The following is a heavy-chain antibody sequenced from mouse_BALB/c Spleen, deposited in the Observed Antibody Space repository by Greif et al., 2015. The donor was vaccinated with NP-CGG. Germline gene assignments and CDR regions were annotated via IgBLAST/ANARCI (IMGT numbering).Heavy chain of an antibody. D-gene: IGHD1-1*01. J-gene: IGHJ4*01. Sequence: QVQLQQSGAELARPGASVKMSCKASGYTSTSYWMHWVKQRPGQGLEWIGYINPSTGYTEYNQKFKDKATLTADKSSSTAYMQLSSLTSEDSAVYYCASYYYGSSYAMDYWGQGTSVTVSS. CDR1: GYTSTSYW. CDR3: ASYYYGSSYAMDY. CDR2: INPSTGYT. V-gene: IGHV1-4*01.